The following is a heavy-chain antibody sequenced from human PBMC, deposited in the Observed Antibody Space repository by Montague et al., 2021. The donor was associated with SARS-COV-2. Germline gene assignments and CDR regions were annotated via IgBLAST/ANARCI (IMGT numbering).Heavy chain of an antibody. J-gene: IGHJ5*01. V-gene: IGHV3-21*06. CDR1: GFTFSSSY. CDR3: ARDLPSFFLGIAVAGPFDP. D-gene: IGHD6-19*01. CDR2: ISGSSSYI. Sequence: SLRLSCAASGFTFSSSYMNWVRQAPGKGLEWVSCISGSSSYIHYXDSVKGRFTISRDNAKNLLYLQMNSLRAEDTAVYYCARDLPSFFLGIAVAGPFDPWGQGTLVTVSS.